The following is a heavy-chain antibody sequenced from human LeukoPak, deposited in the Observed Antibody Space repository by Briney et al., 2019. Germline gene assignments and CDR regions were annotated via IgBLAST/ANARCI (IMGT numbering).Heavy chain of an antibody. CDR2: TYYRSTWYN. D-gene: IGHD2-2*01. CDR3: ARRLTQYDCFDP. CDR1: GDSFSSNSVT. J-gene: IGHJ5*02. V-gene: IGHV6-1*01. Sequence: SQTLSLTCAISGDSFSSNSVTWNWIRQSPSIGLEWLGRTYYRSTWYNDYAVSGRGRITVNPDTSKNQFSLHLNSVTPEDTAVYYCARRLTQYDCFDPWGQGILVTVSS.